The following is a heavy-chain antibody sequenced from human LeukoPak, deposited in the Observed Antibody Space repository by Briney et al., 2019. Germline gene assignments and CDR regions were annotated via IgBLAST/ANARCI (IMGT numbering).Heavy chain of an antibody. CDR3: TKGYNSDAFDI. CDR2: ISAYNGNT. D-gene: IGHD5-24*01. J-gene: IGHJ3*02. CDR1: GYTFTSYG. Sequence: ASVKVSCKASGYTFTSYGISWVRQAPGQGLEWMGWISAYNGNTNYAQKLQGRVTITADKSTSTAYMELSSLRSEDTAVYYCTKGYNSDAFDIWGQGTMVTVSS. V-gene: IGHV1-18*01.